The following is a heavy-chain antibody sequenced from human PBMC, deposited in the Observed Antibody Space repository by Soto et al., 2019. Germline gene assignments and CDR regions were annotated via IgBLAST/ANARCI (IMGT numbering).Heavy chain of an antibody. CDR1: GFTFSSYW. CDR2: IKQDGSEK. D-gene: IGHD3-3*01. CDR3: ARDRSASYDFWSGYYRGDYYFYY. Sequence: EVQLVESGGGLVQPGGSLRLSCAASGFTFSSYWMSWVRQAPGKGLEWVANIKQDGSEKYYVDSVKGRFTISRDNAKNALYLQMNSLRAEDTAVYYCARDRSASYDFWSGYYRGDYYFYYWGQGTLVTVSS. J-gene: IGHJ4*02. V-gene: IGHV3-7*03.